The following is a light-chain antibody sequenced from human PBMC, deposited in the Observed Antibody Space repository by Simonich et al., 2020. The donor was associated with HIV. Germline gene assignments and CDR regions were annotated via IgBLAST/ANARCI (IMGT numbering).Light chain of an antibody. J-gene: IGKJ1*01. CDR2: AAS. V-gene: IGKV1-NL1*01. Sequence: DIQMTQSPSSLSASVGDRVTITCRASQAISNSLAWYQQKPGKAPKLLLFAASRLDSGVPSRFSGSGSGTDYTLTISSLQPEDFATYYCQQYKSYPVTFGQGTKVEIQ. CDR1: QAISNS. CDR3: QQYKSYPVT.